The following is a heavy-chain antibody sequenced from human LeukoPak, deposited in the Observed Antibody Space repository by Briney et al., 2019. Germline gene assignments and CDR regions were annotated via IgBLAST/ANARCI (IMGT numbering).Heavy chain of an antibody. J-gene: IGHJ5*02. CDR3: ARSGLFLNWFDP. CDR2: INHSGST. D-gene: IGHD2/OR15-2a*01. V-gene: IGHV4-34*01. CDR1: GGSLSYYD. Sequence: SETLSLTCAAYGGSLSYYDWSWIRQPPGKGLEWIGEINHSGSTNYNPSLKSRVTMSVDTSKTQFSMKLSSVTAADTAVYYCARSGLFLNWFDPWGQGTLVTVSS.